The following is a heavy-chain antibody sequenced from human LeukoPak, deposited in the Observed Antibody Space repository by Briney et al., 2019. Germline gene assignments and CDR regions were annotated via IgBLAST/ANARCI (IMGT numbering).Heavy chain of an antibody. J-gene: IGHJ4*02. CDR2: INHSGST. Sequence: PSETLSLTCAVYGGSFSGYYWSWIRQPPGKGLEWIGEINHSGSTNYNPSLKSRVTISVDTSKNQFSLKLSSVTAADTAVYYCASTPGWGNDYGDYGTDYWGQGTLVTVSS. V-gene: IGHV4-34*01. CDR1: GGSFSGYY. CDR3: ASTPGWGNDYGDYGTDY. D-gene: IGHD4-17*01.